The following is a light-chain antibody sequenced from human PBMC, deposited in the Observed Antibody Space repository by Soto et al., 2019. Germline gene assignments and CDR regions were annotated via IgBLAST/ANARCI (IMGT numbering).Light chain of an antibody. Sequence: IQMTQSPSPLSASVGDRVTITCRASQSISSWLAWYQQKPGKAPKLLIYDASSLESGVPSRFSGSGSGTEFTLTISSLQPDDFATYYCQQYNSYWTFGQGTKVEIK. CDR3: QQYNSYWT. J-gene: IGKJ1*01. V-gene: IGKV1-5*01. CDR1: QSISSW. CDR2: DAS.